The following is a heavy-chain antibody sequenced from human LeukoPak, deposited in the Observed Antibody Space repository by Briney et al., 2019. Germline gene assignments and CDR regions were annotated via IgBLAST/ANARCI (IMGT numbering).Heavy chain of an antibody. CDR2: IIPIFGTA. CDR1: GGTFSSYA. Sequence: GASVKVSCKASGGTFSSYAISWVRQAPGQGLEWMGGIIPIFGTANYAQKFQGRVTITADESTSTAYMELSSLRAEDTAVYFCARDQGDYSAYRTKAPFTTMSHWGPGTLVTVSS. D-gene: IGHD5-12*01. V-gene: IGHV1-69*13. J-gene: IGHJ4*02. CDR3: ARDQGDYSAYRTKAPFTTMSH.